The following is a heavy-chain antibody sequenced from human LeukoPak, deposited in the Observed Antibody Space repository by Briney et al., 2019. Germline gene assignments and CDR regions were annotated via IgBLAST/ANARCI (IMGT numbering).Heavy chain of an antibody. J-gene: IGHJ4*02. D-gene: IGHD2-15*01. Sequence: TSETLSLTCTDSAGSISNDYCSWIRQPPGKGLEWSGYFYDSGSTNYNPSLKSRVTISVDTSKNQFSLKLSSVTAADTAVYYCARAEVAATPDYWGQGTLVPVSA. CDR3: ARAEVAATPDY. V-gene: IGHV4-4*09. CDR2: FYDSGST. CDR1: AGSISNDY.